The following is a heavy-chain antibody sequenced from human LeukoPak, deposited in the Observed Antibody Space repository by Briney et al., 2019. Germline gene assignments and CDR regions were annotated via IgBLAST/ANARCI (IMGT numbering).Heavy chain of an antibody. CDR1: GGTFSSYA. CDR3: ARSSSIAAPRPDY. D-gene: IGHD6-6*01. J-gene: IGHJ4*02. CDR2: IIPIFGTA. Sequence: ASVKVSCKASGGTFSSYAISWVRQAPGQGLEWMGGIIPIFGTANYAQKFQGRVTITADESTSTAYMELSSLRSEDTAVYYCARSSSIAAPRPDYWGQGTLATVSS. V-gene: IGHV1-69*13.